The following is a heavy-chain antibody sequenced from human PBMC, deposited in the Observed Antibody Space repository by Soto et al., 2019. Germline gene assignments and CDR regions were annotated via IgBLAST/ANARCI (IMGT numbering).Heavy chain of an antibody. V-gene: IGHV4-30-4*01. Sequence: QVQLQESGPGLVKPSQTLSLICTVSGDCISSDNYFWRWIRQHPGQGLEWIGYISNRGTPYYNPSLKSRVTISLDTSKNRFSLDMYSVTAADTAVYYCAREVNVVALSDAFDIWGQGTMVTVSS. D-gene: IGHD2-8*01. CDR1: GDCISSDNYF. J-gene: IGHJ3*02. CDR2: ISNRGTP. CDR3: AREVNVVALSDAFDI.